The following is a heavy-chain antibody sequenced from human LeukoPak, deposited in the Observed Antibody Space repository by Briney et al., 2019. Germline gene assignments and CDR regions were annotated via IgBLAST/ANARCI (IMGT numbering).Heavy chain of an antibody. D-gene: IGHD3-3*01. CDR3: ARDRAFWSGFTHFDY. CDR2: INPNSGGT. Sequence: ASVKVSCKASGYTFTGYYIHWVRQAPGQGLEWMGWINPNSGGTNYAQKFQGRVTMTRDTSISTAYMELSRVRFDDTAVYYCARDRAFWSGFTHFDYWGQGTLVTVSS. CDR1: GYTFTGYY. V-gene: IGHV1-2*02. J-gene: IGHJ4*02.